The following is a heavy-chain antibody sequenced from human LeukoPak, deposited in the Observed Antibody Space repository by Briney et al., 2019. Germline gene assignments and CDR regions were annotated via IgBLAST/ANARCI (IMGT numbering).Heavy chain of an antibody. Sequence: PGGSLRLSCAASGFAVSANFMSWVRQAPGKGLEWVSVIFSGGDTYYADSVKGRFTISRDNSKNTLYLQMNSLRAEDTAVYYCARATSGSWFGDFWGQGTLVTVSS. CDR1: GFAVSANF. D-gene: IGHD6-13*01. J-gene: IGHJ4*02. CDR3: ARATSGSWFGDF. V-gene: IGHV3-53*01. CDR2: IFSGGDT.